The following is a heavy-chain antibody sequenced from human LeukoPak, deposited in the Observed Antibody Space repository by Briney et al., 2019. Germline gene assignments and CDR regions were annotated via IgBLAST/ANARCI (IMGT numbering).Heavy chain of an antibody. CDR3: ASDKTKYRLDY. Sequence: SETLSLTCTVSGGSISSYYWSWIRQPPGKGLEWIGYIYYSGSTNYNPSLKSRVTISVDTSKNQFSLKLSSVTAADTAVYYCASDKTKYRLDYWGQGTLVTVSS. CDR2: IYYSGST. J-gene: IGHJ4*02. CDR1: GGSISSYY. V-gene: IGHV4-59*01. D-gene: IGHD1-7*01.